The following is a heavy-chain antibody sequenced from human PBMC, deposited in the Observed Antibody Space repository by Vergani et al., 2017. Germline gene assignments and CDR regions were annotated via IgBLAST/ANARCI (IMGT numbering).Heavy chain of an antibody. V-gene: IGHV1-2*02. CDR2: INPNSGGT. CDR1: GYTFTGYY. Sequence: QVQLVQSGAEVKKPGASVKVSCKASGYTFTGYYMHWVRQAPGQGLEWMGWINPNSGGTNYAQKFQGRVTMTRDTSKSTVYMELSSLRSEDTAVYYCARDGCSTSCYSYYYGMDVWGQGP. J-gene: IGHJ6*02. D-gene: IGHD2-2*01. CDR3: ARDGCSTSCYSYYYGMDV.